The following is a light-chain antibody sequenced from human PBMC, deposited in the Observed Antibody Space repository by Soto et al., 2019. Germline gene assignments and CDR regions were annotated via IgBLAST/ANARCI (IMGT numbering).Light chain of an antibody. CDR1: NSNIGAGYD. Sequence: QSVLTQPPSVSGDPGQRVTISCTGSNSNIGAGYDVHWYQQVPGTAPKLLIYGNNNRPSGVPDRFSGSKSGTSASLAISGLQAEDEADYYCQSYDSSLSGYVFGTGTKLTVL. J-gene: IGLJ1*01. CDR3: QSYDSSLSGYV. V-gene: IGLV1-40*01. CDR2: GNN.